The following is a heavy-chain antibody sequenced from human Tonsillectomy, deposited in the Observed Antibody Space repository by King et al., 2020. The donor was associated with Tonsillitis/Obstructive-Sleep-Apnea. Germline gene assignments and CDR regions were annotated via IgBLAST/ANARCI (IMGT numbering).Heavy chain of an antibody. J-gene: IGHJ4*02. D-gene: IGHD5-12*01. CDR3: SSGSGFFDS. CDR2: IRSKAYGGTT. Sequence: VQLVESGGGLVQPGRSLRLSCKASGFTFGDYAMNWVRQAPGKGLKWVGFIRSKAYGGTTEYAASVKGRFTISRDDSKSIAYLQMNSLKTEATAVYYCSSGSGFFDSWGQGALVTVSS. CDR1: GFTFGDYA. V-gene: IGHV3-49*04.